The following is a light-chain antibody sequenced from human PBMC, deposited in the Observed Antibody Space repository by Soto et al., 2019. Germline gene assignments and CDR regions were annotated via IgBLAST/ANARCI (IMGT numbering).Light chain of an antibody. CDR3: ATWDDSLNGVV. Sequence: QAVVTQPPSASGTPGQRVSISCSGGSSNIGTNTVNWYQHLPGTAPKLLIFSNDERPSGVPDRFSGSKSGTSASLAISGLQSDDEAYYYCATWDDSLNGVVFGGGTKLTVL. J-gene: IGLJ2*01. V-gene: IGLV1-44*01. CDR1: SSNIGTNT. CDR2: SND.